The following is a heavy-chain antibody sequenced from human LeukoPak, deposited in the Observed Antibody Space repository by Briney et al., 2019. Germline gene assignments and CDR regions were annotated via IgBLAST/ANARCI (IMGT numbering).Heavy chain of an antibody. D-gene: IGHD6-13*01. Sequence: KASETLSLTCVVSGDSIRNDYWWNWVRQPPGKGLEWIGEIYHSGSTNYNPSLKSRVSISVDKSKNQFSLKLTSVTAADTAMYYCARKQHLEPSSYYYYYMDVWGKGTTVTVS. V-gene: IGHV4-4*02. CDR2: IYHSGST. J-gene: IGHJ6*03. CDR3: ARKQHLEPSSYYYYYMDV. CDR1: GDSIRNDYW.